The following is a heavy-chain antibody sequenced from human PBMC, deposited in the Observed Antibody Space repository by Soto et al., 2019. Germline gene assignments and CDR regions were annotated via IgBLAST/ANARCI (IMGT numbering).Heavy chain of an antibody. CDR2: IWYDGSNK. V-gene: IGHV3-33*01. J-gene: IGHJ4*02. CDR1: GFTFSSYG. Sequence: GGSLRLSCAASGFTFSSYGMHWVRQAPGKGLEWVAVIWYDGSNKYYADSVKGRFTISRDNSKNTLYLQMNSLRAEDTAVYYCARKGSNFRFDYWGQGTLVTVSS. D-gene: IGHD4-4*01. CDR3: ARKGSNFRFDY.